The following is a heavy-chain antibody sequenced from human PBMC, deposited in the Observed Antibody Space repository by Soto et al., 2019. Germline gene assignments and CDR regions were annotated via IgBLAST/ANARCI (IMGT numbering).Heavy chain of an antibody. V-gene: IGHV3-48*02. CDR2: ISRTRAI. D-gene: IGHD1-1*01. Sequence: GGSLILSWGSSGFPFSSYFMHLVRTAPGKGLEWVSHISRTRAIYYADSVKGRFTISRDNAKNSVYLQMNSLRDEDTAVYFCARGLRNANDPYWGQGNLVTVS. J-gene: IGHJ4*02. CDR3: ARGLRNANDPY. CDR1: GFPFSSYF.